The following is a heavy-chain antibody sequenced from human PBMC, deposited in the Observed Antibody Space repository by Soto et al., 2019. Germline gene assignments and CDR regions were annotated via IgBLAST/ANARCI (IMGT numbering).Heavy chain of an antibody. V-gene: IGHV1-2*02. CDR2: INPDSGAT. Sequence: ASVKVSCKASGYTFSGFHMHWVRQAPGQGLEYMGWINPDSGATHYAQRFQGRVSMTRDTSISTAYMELSRLRPDDTAVYYCATRAVSATAMGDFSGQGTHVTVS. D-gene: IGHD2-2*01. CDR3: ATRAVSATAMGDF. CDR1: GYTFSGFH. J-gene: IGHJ4*01.